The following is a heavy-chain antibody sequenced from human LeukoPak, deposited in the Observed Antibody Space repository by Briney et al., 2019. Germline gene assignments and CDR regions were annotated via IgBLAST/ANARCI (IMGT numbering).Heavy chain of an antibody. Sequence: SVKVSCKASGGTFSSYAISWVRQAPGQGLEWMGRIIPIFGIANYAQKFQGRVTITADKSTSTAYMELSSLRSEDTAVYYCAREGVWGDSYFDYWGQGTLVTVSS. J-gene: IGHJ4*02. V-gene: IGHV1-69*04. CDR2: IIPIFGIA. CDR3: AREGVWGDSYFDY. D-gene: IGHD2-21*02. CDR1: GGTFSSYA.